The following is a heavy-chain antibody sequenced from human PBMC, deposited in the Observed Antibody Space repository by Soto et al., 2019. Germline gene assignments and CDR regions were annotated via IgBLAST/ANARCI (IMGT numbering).Heavy chain of an antibody. V-gene: IGHV4-34*12. D-gene: IGHD3-22*01. CDR1: GGSFSGYF. Sequence: QVQLQQWGAGLLKPSETLSLTCAVYGGSFSGYFWSWIRQPPGTGLEWIGEIFHGGSTNYSPSLKSRVTISVDTSKNQFSLELSSVTAAETAVYYCARPHYDSNTFYYFFDYWGQGTLVTVSS. J-gene: IGHJ4*02. CDR2: IFHGGST. CDR3: ARPHYDSNTFYYFFDY.